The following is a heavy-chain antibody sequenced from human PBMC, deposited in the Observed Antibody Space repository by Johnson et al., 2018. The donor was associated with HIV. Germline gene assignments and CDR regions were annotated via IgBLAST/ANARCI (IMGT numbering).Heavy chain of an antibody. CDR1: GFTFDDYG. V-gene: IGHV3-7*01. D-gene: IGHD6-13*01. J-gene: IGHJ3*02. CDR3: ARDQAYRSSWAFSFDI. Sequence: EVQLVESGGGVVRPGGSLRVSCAASGFTFDDYGMSWVRQAPGKGLEWVANIKQDGSEKYYVDSVKGRFTISRDNSKNTVFLQMNSLRSDDTAVYFCARDQAYRSSWAFSFDIWGQGTMVIVSS. CDR2: IKQDGSEK.